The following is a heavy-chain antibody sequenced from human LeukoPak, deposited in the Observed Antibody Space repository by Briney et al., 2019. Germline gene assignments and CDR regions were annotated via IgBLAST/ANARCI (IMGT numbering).Heavy chain of an antibody. Sequence: TSETLSLTCAVYGGSFSGYYWSWIRQPPGKGLEWIGYIYYSGSTYYNPSLKSRVTISVDTSKNQFSLKLSSVTAADTAVYYCAREDCTNGVCYSDYWGQGTLVTVSS. D-gene: IGHD2-8*01. J-gene: IGHJ4*02. CDR3: AREDCTNGVCYSDY. CDR1: GGSFSGYY. CDR2: IYYSGST. V-gene: IGHV4-34*09.